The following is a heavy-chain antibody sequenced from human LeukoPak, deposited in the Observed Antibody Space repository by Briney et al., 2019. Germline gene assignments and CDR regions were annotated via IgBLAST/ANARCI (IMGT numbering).Heavy chain of an antibody. CDR1: GFTFNTYA. D-gene: IGHD6-13*01. Sequence: GGSLRLSCTVSGFTFNTYAMTWVRQAPGKGLEWVSAISGSGGSTYYADSVKGRFTISRDTSKNTLYLQMNSLRAEDTAVYYCAKDRWGIAAAGSFDYWGQGTLVTVSS. CDR2: ISGSGGST. V-gene: IGHV3-23*01. CDR3: AKDRWGIAAAGSFDY. J-gene: IGHJ4*02.